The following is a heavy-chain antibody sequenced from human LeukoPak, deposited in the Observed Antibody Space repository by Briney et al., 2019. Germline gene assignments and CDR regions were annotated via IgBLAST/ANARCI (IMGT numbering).Heavy chain of an antibody. CDR3: ARAPYYYDSSGYYERAFDI. CDR2: INHSGST. D-gene: IGHD3-22*01. V-gene: IGHV4-34*01. Sequence: SETLSLTCAVYGGSFSGYYWSWIRQPPGKGLEWIGEINHSGSTNYNPSLKSRVTISVDMSKNQFSLKLSSVTAADTAVYYCARAPYYYDSSGYYERAFDIWGQGTMVTVSS. CDR1: GGSFSGYY. J-gene: IGHJ3*02.